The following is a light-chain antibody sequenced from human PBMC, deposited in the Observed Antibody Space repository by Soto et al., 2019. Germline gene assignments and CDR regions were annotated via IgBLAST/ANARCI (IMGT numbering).Light chain of an antibody. CDR1: QSISSW. CDR3: QQYNSFPLT. CDR2: DAS. V-gene: IGKV1-5*01. Sequence: DIQITQSPSTLSASVGDRVTITCRASQSISSWLAWYQQKPGKAPKLLIYDASSLESGHRPRFSGSGSGTEFTLTSSSLQPDDFATYYCQQYNSFPLTFGGGTKVEIK. J-gene: IGKJ4*01.